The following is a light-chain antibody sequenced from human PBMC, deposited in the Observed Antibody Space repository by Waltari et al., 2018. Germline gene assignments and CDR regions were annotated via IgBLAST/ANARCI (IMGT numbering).Light chain of an antibody. CDR3: QNHERLPAT. CDR2: GAS. Sequence: EIVLTQSPGTLSLSPGERATLSCRASQSIGRYLAWYQQKPDPAPRLLIYGASNRATGIPDRFSGSGSGTDFSLTISRLEPEDFAVYYCQNHERLPATFGQGTKVEIK. V-gene: IGKV3-20*01. J-gene: IGKJ1*01. CDR1: QSIGRY.